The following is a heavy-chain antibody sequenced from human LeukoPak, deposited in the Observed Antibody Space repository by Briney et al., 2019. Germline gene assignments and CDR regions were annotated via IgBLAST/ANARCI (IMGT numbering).Heavy chain of an antibody. CDR1: GFTFSNYA. J-gene: IGHJ4*02. CDR2: ISGSGGST. Sequence: GGSLRLSCAASGFTFSNYAMSWVRQAPGKGLEWVSSISGSGGSTYYADSVKGRFTISRDNSKNTLFLQMNSLRAEDTAVYYCARAGGWTYSGGDCDHYFDYWGQGTLVTVSS. V-gene: IGHV3-23*01. D-gene: IGHD2-21*02. CDR3: ARAGGWTYSGGDCDHYFDY.